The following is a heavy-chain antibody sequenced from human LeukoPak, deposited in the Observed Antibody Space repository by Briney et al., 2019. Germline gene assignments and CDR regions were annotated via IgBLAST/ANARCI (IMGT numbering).Heavy chain of an antibody. D-gene: IGHD5-12*01. CDR2: ISSSGSTI. V-gene: IGHV3-11*04. CDR3: MRPSRGGYESRAFDI. Sequence: GGSVRLSCAASGLTLSDYYKSWLRQAPGKGLEWVSYISSSGSTIYYADSVKGRFTISRDNAKNSLYLQMNSLRAEDAAVYSSMRPSRGGYESRAFDIRGQGTMVTVSS. J-gene: IGHJ3*02. CDR1: GLTLSDYY.